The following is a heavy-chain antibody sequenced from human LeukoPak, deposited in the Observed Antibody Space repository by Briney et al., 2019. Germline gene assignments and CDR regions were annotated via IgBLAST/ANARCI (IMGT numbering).Heavy chain of an antibody. Sequence: PGGSLRLSCVASGFPFSSYWMTWVRQAPGKGLEWVANIKQDGSKKSYVDSVKGGFTISRDNAKNSLYLQMNSLRAEDTAIYYCTRVGYIDEGIDYWGQGTLVTVSS. D-gene: IGHD5-24*01. CDR1: GFPFSSYW. CDR3: TRVGYIDEGIDY. CDR2: IKQDGSKK. V-gene: IGHV3-7*04. J-gene: IGHJ4*02.